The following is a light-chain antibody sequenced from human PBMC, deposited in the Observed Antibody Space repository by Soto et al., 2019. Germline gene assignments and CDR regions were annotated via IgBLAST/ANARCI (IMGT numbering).Light chain of an antibody. V-gene: IGLV2-14*01. CDR3: SSYTTSNTRQIV. CDR1: SSDVGGYNY. Sequence: QSALTQPASVSGSPGQSITISCTGTSSDVGGYNYVSWYQQHPGKAPKFIIYDFSNRPSGVSNRFSGSKSGNTASLTISGLQAEDEADYYCSSYTTSNTRQIVFGTGTKLTVL. CDR2: DFS. J-gene: IGLJ1*01.